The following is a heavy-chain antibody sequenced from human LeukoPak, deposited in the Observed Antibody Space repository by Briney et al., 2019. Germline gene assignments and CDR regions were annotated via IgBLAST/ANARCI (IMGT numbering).Heavy chain of an antibody. CDR2: IKSKTDGGTT. J-gene: IGHJ4*02. CDR1: GFTFSNAW. D-gene: IGHD3-16*01. V-gene: IGHV3-15*01. Sequence: GGSLRLSCAASGFTFSNAWMSWVRQAPGKGLEWVGRIKSKTDGGTTDYAAPVRGRFTISRDDSKNTLYLQMNSLKTEDTAVYYCTTDAFGGYGDQDFDYWGQGTLVTVSS. CDR3: TTDAFGGYGDQDFDY.